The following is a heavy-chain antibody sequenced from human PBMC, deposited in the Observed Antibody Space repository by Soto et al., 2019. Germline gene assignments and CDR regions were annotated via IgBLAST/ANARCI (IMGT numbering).Heavy chain of an antibody. V-gene: IGHV4-30-4*01. CDR1: GDSISRGNQS. CDR2: MFSSGTT. Sequence: SETLSLTRTVSGDSISRGNQSWSWIRQAPGKGLEWIGYMFSSGTTYYNPSLKSRLTMSLDTSQNQFSLRLASVTDADSAVYYCARVPSPFDYYYAMDVWGQGTTVTVS. J-gene: IGHJ6*02. CDR3: ARVPSPFDYYYAMDV. D-gene: IGHD3-16*01.